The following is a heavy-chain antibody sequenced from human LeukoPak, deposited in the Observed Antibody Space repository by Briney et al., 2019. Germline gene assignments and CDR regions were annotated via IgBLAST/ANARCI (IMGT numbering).Heavy chain of an antibody. CDR2: VYYSGST. CDR1: GDSINRYY. CDR3: ARHRNWFDP. J-gene: IGHJ5*02. Sequence: SETLSLTCTVSGDSINRYYWSWIRQPPGKGLEWIGYVYYSGSTNYNPALKSRVTISVDTSKNQFSLNLRSVTAADTAVYYCARHRNWFDPWGQGTLVTVSS. V-gene: IGHV4-59*01.